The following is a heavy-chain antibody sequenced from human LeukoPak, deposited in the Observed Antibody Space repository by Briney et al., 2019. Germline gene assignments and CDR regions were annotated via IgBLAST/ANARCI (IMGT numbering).Heavy chain of an antibody. CDR1: GGSFSGYY. V-gene: IGHV4-34*01. Sequence: SETLSLTCAVYGGSFSGYYWSWIRQPPGKGLEWIGEINHSGSTNYNPSLKSRVTISVDTSKNQFSLKLSSVTAADTAVYYCARLINYITMIDYWGQGTLVTVSS. CDR2: INHSGST. J-gene: IGHJ4*02. D-gene: IGHD3-22*01. CDR3: ARLINYITMIDY.